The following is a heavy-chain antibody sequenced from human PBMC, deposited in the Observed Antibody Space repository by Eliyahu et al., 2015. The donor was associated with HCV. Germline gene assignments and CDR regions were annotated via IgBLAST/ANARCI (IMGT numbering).Heavy chain of an antibody. CDR3: ARRGSGTYCFDY. J-gene: IGHJ4*02. Sequence: QVQLVESGGGVVQPGRSLRXSCAASGXTFSSYGMHWVRQAPGKGLEWVAVIWSDGSNKYYADSVKGRFTISRDNSKNTLYLQMNSLRAEDTAVYYCARRGSGTYCFDYWGQGTLVTVSS. CDR1: GXTFSSYG. CDR2: IWSDGSNK. V-gene: IGHV3-33*01. D-gene: IGHD3-10*01.